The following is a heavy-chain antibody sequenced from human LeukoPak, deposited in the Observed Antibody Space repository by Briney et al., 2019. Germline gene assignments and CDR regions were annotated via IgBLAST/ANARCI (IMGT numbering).Heavy chain of an antibody. CDR3: ARWGGTRQYYFDY. CDR1: GFIFSDYG. J-gene: IGHJ4*02. CDR2: TRFDGSIK. D-gene: IGHD1-1*01. Sequence: GGSLRLSCAVSGFIFSDYGFHWIRQAPGKGLEWVAVTRFDGSIKQYADSVKGRFTISRDDSKNTLYLQMNFLKSEDTAVYYCARWGGTRQYYFDYWGQGTLVTVSS. V-gene: IGHV3-33*01.